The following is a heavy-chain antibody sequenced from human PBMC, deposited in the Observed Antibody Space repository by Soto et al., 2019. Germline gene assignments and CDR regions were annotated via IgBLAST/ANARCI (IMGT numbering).Heavy chain of an antibody. CDR3: ARDSSSWTPFDYYYYYMDV. V-gene: IGHV1-18*01. Sequence: GASVKVSCKASGYTFTSYGISWVRQAPGQGLEWMGWISAYNGNTNYAQKLQGRVTMTTDTSTSTAYMELRSLRSDDTAVYYCARDSSSWTPFDYYYYYMDVWDRGTTVTVSS. CDR1: GYTFTSYG. J-gene: IGHJ6*03. D-gene: IGHD6-13*01. CDR2: ISAYNGNT.